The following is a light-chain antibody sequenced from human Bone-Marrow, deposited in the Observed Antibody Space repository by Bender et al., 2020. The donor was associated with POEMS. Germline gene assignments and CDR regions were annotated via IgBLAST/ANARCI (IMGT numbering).Light chain of an antibody. V-gene: IGLV2-23*01. CDR2: DGG. J-gene: IGLJ1*01. CDR1: TTDVGSYNR. CDR3: CLYAGSSTFV. Sequence: QSALTQPASVSGSPGQSITISCSGTTTDVGSYNRVSWYQHHPGKAPKLIIYDGGRRPSGVSNRFSASKSGDTASLTIAGLQAEDEADYYCCLYAGSSTFVFGTGTKVTVL.